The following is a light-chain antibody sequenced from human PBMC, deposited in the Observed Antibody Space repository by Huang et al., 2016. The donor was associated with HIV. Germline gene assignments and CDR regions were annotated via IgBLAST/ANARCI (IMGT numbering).Light chain of an antibody. J-gene: IGKJ1*01. CDR1: ESVTGT. V-gene: IGKV3-15*01. CDR2: GAS. Sequence: EIVMTQSPATLSVSPGERATLSCRASESVTGTLAWYQQKPCQAPRLLISGASTRATGIPGRFSGSGSETEFTLTISSRQSEDFAVYYCQQYAKWPPAFGQGTKVEIK. CDR3: QQYAKWPPA.